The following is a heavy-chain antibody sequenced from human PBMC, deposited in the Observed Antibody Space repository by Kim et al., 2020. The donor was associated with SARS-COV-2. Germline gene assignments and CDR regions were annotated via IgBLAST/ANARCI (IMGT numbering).Heavy chain of an antibody. CDR2: INHSGST. Sequence: SETLSLTCAVYGGSFSGYYWSWIRQPPGKGLEWIGEINHSGSTNYNPSLKSRVTISVDTSKNQFSLKLSSVTAADTAVYYCARGRLGDGYKNWGQGTLVTVSS. J-gene: IGHJ4*02. CDR3: ARGRLGDGYKN. V-gene: IGHV4-34*01. D-gene: IGHD5-12*01. CDR1: GGSFSGYY.